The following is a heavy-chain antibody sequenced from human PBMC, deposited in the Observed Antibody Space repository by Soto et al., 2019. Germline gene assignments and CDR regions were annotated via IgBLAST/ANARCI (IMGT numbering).Heavy chain of an antibody. D-gene: IGHD1-26*01. CDR2: IYYSGTT. CDR3: ARREIQGPIDY. V-gene: IGHV4-28*01. CDR1: GYSISSSNW. J-gene: IGHJ4*02. Sequence: QVQLQESGPGLVKPSDTLTLTCAVSGYSISSSNWWGWIRQPPGKGLEWIGYIYYSGTTYYNPSLKSRVTMSVDTSKNQVSLKLTSVTAVDTAVYYCARREIQGPIDYWGQGTLVTVSS.